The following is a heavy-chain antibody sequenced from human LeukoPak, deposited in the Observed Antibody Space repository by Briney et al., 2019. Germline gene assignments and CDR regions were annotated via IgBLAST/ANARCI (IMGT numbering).Heavy chain of an antibody. CDR1: GYTFTSYG. CDR2: ISAYNGNT. D-gene: IGHD3-10*01. V-gene: IGHV1-18*04. Sequence: ASVKVSCKASGYTFTSYGISWVRQAPGQGLEWMGWISAYNGNTNYAQKLQGRVTMTTDTSTSTAYMELRSLRSDDTAVYCCARDYYGSGSYYKDYWGQGTLVTVSS. J-gene: IGHJ4*02. CDR3: ARDYYGSGSYYKDY.